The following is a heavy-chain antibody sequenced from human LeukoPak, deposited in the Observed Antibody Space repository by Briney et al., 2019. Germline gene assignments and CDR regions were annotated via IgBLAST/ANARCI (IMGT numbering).Heavy chain of an antibody. CDR3: ARGLRYSSGWYGPQHY. J-gene: IGHJ4*02. D-gene: IGHD6-19*01. CDR1: GGSFSGYY. Sequence: SETLSLTCAVYGGSFSGYYWSWIRQPPGKGPEWIGEINHSGGTNYNPSLKSRVTISVDTSKNQFSLKLSSVTAADTAVYYCARGLRYSSGWYGPQHYWGQGTLVTVSS. V-gene: IGHV4-34*01. CDR2: INHSGGT.